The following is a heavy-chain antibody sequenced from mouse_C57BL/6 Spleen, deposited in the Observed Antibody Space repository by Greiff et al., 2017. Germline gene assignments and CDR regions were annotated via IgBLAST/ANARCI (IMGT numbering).Heavy chain of an antibody. V-gene: IGHV3-6*01. CDR2: ISYDGSN. Sequence: EVQLQESGPGLVKPSQSLSLTCSVTGYSITSGYYWNWIRQFPGNKLEWMGYISYDGSNNYNPSLKNRISITRDTSKNQFFLKLNSVTTEDTATYYCAREGDYSNYGWFAYWGQGTLVTVSA. CDR3: AREGDYSNYGWFAY. J-gene: IGHJ3*01. CDR1: GYSITSGYY. D-gene: IGHD2-5*01.